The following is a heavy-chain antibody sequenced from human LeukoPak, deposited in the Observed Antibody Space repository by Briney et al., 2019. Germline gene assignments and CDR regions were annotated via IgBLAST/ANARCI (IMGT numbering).Heavy chain of an antibody. CDR3: AKGATGGYYYYYGLDV. J-gene: IGHJ6*02. V-gene: IGHV1-2*02. D-gene: IGHD7-27*01. Sequence: GASVKVSCKASGYTFTGYYMHWVRQAPGQGLERMGWINPKSGATTYVQKFQDRVTLTRDTSINTAYMDLSGLTSDDTAVFYCAKGATGGYYYYYGLDVWGQGTTVTVSS. CDR1: GYTFTGYY. CDR2: INPKSGAT.